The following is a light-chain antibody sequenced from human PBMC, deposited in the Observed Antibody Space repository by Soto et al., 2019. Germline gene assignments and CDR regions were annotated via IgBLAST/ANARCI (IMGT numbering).Light chain of an antibody. CDR2: GAS. CDR1: ESVASSY. J-gene: IGKJ1*01. CDR3: QQYGRSPWT. Sequence: EIVLTQSPGTLSLSPGEGATLSCRASESVASSYLAWYQQIPGQAPRLLIYGASSRATGIPDRFSGSGSGTDFTLTITRLQPEDFAVYYCQQYGRSPWTSGQGTMVEI. V-gene: IGKV3-20*01.